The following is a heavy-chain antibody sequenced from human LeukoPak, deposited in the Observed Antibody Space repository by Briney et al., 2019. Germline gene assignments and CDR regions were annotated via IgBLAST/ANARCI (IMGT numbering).Heavy chain of an antibody. D-gene: IGHD2-15*01. Sequence: ASVKVSCKASGGTFSSYAISWVRQAPGQGLEWMGGIIPIFGTANYAQKFQGRVTITTDESTSTAYMELSSLRSDDTAVYYCARAEGYCSGGSCYPGDYWGQGTLVTVSS. J-gene: IGHJ4*02. CDR3: ARAEGYCSGGSCYPGDY. V-gene: IGHV1-69*05. CDR1: GGTFSSYA. CDR2: IIPIFGTA.